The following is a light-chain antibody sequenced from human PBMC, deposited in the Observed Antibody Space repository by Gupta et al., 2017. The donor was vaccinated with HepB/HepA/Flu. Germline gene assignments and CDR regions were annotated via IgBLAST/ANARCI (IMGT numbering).Light chain of an antibody. CDR3: QQRNNCPFT. V-gene: IGKV3-11*01. Sequence: ENVLTQSPGTLSLSPGQRATLSCRASQNVNTYLAWYQQKPGQAPRLLIYDSCKRATGVPARFSGSGSGTDFTLTISSREPEDVAIYYCQQRNNCPFTFGRGTXVDIK. CDR2: DSC. CDR1: QNVNTY. J-gene: IGKJ4*01.